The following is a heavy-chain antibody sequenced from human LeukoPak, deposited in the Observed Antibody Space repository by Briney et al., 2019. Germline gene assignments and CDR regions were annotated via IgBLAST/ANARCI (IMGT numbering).Heavy chain of an antibody. V-gene: IGHV4-34*01. J-gene: IGHJ4*02. CDR3: ARYVRSYYPGEIDY. Sequence: KTSETLSLTCAVYGGSFSGYYWSWIRQPPGKGLEWIGEINHSGSTNYNPSLKSRVTISVDTSKNQFSLKLSSVTAADTAVYYCARYVRSYYPGEIDYWGQGTLVTVSS. D-gene: IGHD3-10*01. CDR2: INHSGST. CDR1: GGSFSGYY.